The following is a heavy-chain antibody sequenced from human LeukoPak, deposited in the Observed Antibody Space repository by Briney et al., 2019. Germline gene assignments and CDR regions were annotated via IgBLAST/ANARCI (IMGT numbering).Heavy chain of an antibody. CDR2: IFPGDSDT. D-gene: IGHD1/OR15-1a*01. J-gene: IGHJ4*02. CDR3: ATSESQTRFDF. CDR1: GYTFTNYW. Sequence: KHGESLKISCQTSGYTFTNYWIAWVRQLPGKGLEWMGIIFPGDSDTTYSPSFEGQVTISADKSINTAYLQWSSLKASDTAMYYCATSESQTRFDFWGQGTLVTVSS. V-gene: IGHV5-51*01.